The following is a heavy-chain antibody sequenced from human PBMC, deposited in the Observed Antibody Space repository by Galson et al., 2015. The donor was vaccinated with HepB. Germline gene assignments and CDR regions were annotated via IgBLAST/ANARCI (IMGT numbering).Heavy chain of an antibody. CDR3: AREPGADV. J-gene: IGHJ6*02. CDR1: GFTFSNYW. Sequence: SLRLSCAASGFTFSNYWMSWVRQAPGKGLEWVANIKHDGSEEDYVDSVKGRFTISRDNAKNSLYLQMNSLSVDDTAVYFCAREPGADVWGQGTTVIVSS. CDR2: IKHDGSEE. V-gene: IGHV3-7*03. D-gene: IGHD1-26*01.